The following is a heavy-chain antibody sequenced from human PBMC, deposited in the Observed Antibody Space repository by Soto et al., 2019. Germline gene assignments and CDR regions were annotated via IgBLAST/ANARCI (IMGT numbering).Heavy chain of an antibody. J-gene: IGHJ5*02. D-gene: IGHD2-2*01. CDR1: GGTFSSYA. CDR3: ARGCSSTSCYARKNWFDP. CDR2: IIPIFGTA. V-gene: IGHV1-69*01. Sequence: QVQLVQSGAEVKKPGSSVTVSCKASGGTFSSYAISWVRQAPGQGLEWMGGIIPIFGTATYAQRFQGRVTITADETTSTNYMELSSMRSADTAVYYCARGCSSTSCYARKNWFDPWGQGTLGTVSS.